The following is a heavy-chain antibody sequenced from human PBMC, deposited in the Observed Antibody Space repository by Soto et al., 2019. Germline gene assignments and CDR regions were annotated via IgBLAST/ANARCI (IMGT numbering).Heavy chain of an antibody. D-gene: IGHD3-10*01. CDR2: IYYSGST. V-gene: IGHV4-59*01. Sequence: SETLSLTCTVSGGSISSYYWSWIRQPPGKGLEWIGYIYYSGSTNYNPSLKSRVTISVDTSKNQFSLKLSSVTAADTAVYFWGRGFRGVLGGVTATMVRGVIPNWFDPWGQGTLVTVSS. J-gene: IGHJ5*02. CDR3: GRGFRGVLGGVTATMVRGVIPNWFDP. CDR1: GGSISSYY.